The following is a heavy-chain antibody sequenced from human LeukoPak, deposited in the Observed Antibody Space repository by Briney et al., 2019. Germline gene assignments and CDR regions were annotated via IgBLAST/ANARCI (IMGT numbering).Heavy chain of an antibody. CDR1: GSSISSSSYY. D-gene: IGHD6-13*01. CDR2: IYYSEST. Sequence: SETLSLTYTVSGSSISSSSYYWGWIRQPPGKGLEWIGSIYYSESTYYNPSLKRRITISVDTSKNRFSLKLSSVTAADAAVYYCARHVSIAAVGTAAGYFDYWGQGTLVTVSS. CDR3: ARHVSIAAVGTAAGYFDY. V-gene: IGHV4-39*01. J-gene: IGHJ4*02.